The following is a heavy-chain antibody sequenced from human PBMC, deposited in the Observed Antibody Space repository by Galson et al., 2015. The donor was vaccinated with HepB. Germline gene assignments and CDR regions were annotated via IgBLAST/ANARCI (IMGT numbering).Heavy chain of an antibody. CDR2: INPNSGGT. D-gene: IGHD3-10*01. J-gene: IGHJ4*02. V-gene: IGHV1-2*02. CDR1: GYTLTGYY. CDR3: ARAPSLLWFGELPIHSPYYFDY. Sequence: SVKVSCKASGYTLTGYYMHWVRQAPGQGLEWMGWINPNSGGTNYAQKFQGRVTMTRDTSISTAYMELSRLRSDDTAVYYCARAPSLLWFGELPIHSPYYFDYWGQGTLVTVSS.